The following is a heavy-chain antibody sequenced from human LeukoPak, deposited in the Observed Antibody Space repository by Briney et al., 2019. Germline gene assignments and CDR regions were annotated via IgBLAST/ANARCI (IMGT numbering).Heavy chain of an antibody. CDR2: ISAYNGNT. CDR3: ARDFRSGYDLFDP. V-gene: IGHV1-18*01. D-gene: IGHD5-12*01. J-gene: IGHJ5*02. Sequence: ASVKVSCKASGYTFTSYGISWVRQAPGQGLEWMGWISAYNGNTNYAQKLQGRVTMTTDTSTNTAFMELRSLRSDDTAVYYCARDFRSGYDLFDPWGQGTLVTVSS. CDR1: GYTFTSYG.